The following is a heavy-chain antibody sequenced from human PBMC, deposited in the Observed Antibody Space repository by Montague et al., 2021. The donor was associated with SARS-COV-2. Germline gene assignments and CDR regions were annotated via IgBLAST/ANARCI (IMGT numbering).Heavy chain of an antibody. CDR1: GFTFSSYE. D-gene: IGHD3-22*01. V-gene: IGHV3-48*03. J-gene: IGHJ4*02. CDR2: ISSSANLI. CDR3: AGDYYDSNGFLWAFDY. Sequence: SLRLSCAASGFTFSSYEMNWVRQAPGKGLEWVSYISSSANLIYYADSVKGRFTISRDNVKNSLYLQMNRLRAEDTAIYYCAGDYYDSNGFLWAFDYWGQGTLVTVSS.